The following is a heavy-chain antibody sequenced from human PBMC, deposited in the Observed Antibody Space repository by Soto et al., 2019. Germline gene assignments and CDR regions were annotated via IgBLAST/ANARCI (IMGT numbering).Heavy chain of an antibody. Sequence: QVQLVESGGGVVQPGRSLRLSCAASGFTFSSYGMHWVRQAPGEGLEWVAVISYDGSNKYYADSVKGRFTVSRDNSKNTLFLQMNSLRGEDTAVYYCAKESYSSSSYYYGTDVWGQGTTVTVSS. J-gene: IGHJ6*02. CDR2: ISYDGSNK. CDR1: GFTFSSYG. V-gene: IGHV3-30*18. CDR3: AKESYSSSSYYYGTDV. D-gene: IGHD6-6*01.